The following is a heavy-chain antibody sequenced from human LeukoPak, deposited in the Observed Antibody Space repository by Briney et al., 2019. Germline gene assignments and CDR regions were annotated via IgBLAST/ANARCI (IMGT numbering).Heavy chain of an antibody. CDR1: GGSFSGYY. CDR2: INHSGST. J-gene: IGHJ4*02. D-gene: IGHD3-22*01. Sequence: SETLSLTCAVYGGSFSGYYWSWIRQPPGKGLEWIGEINHSGSTNYNPSLKSRVTISVDMSKNQFSLKLGSVTAADTAVYYCARGRGDSSGYYYFDYWGQGTLVTVSS. V-gene: IGHV4-34*01. CDR3: ARGRGDSSGYYYFDY.